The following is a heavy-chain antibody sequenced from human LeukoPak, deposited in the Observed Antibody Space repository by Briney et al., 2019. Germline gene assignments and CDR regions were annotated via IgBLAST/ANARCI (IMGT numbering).Heavy chain of an antibody. CDR2: IYYSGST. D-gene: IGHD2-15*01. J-gene: IGHJ4*02. Sequence: WETLSLTCTVSGGSISSYYWTWVRQPPGKGLEWIGYIYYSGSTNYNPSLKSRVTISVDTSRNPYSLKLSSVTAADTAVYYCARVRTRAANDWWGQGTLVTVSS. CDR1: GGSISSYY. V-gene: IGHV4-59*12. CDR3: ARVRTRAANDW.